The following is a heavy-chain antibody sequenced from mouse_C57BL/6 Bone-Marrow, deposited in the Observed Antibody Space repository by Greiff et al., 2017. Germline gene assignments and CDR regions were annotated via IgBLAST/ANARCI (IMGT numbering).Heavy chain of an antibody. CDR1: GFNIKDDY. Sequence: VQLQQSGAELVRPGASVTLSCTASGFNIKDDYMHWVKQRPEQGLEWIGWIDPENGDTEYASKFQGKATITADTSSTTACLQLSSLTSEDTAVYYCTTGGLLRSFDDWGQGTTLTVSS. V-gene: IGHV14-4*01. CDR3: TTGGLLRSFDD. CDR2: IDPENGDT. J-gene: IGHJ2*01.